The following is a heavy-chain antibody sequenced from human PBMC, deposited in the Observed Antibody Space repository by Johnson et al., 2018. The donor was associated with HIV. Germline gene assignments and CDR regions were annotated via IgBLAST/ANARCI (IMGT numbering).Heavy chain of an antibody. V-gene: IGHV3-30*02. J-gene: IGHJ3*02. D-gene: IGHD5-24*01. CDR1: EFTFSSYG. Sequence: QVLLVESGGGVVQPGGSLRLSCAASEFTFSSYGMHWVRQAPGKGLEWVTFIRFDGNNKYYADSVEGRFTISRDNSKNTLHLQMNSLRVGDTAVYYCAKDFTDGAFDIWGRGTMVTVAS. CDR2: IRFDGNNK. CDR3: AKDFTDGAFDI.